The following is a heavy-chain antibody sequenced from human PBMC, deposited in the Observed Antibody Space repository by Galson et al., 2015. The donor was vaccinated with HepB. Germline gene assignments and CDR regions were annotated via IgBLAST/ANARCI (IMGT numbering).Heavy chain of an antibody. D-gene: IGHD2-2*01. CDR1: GGTFSRYA. CDR2: IIPIFGTA. V-gene: IGHV1-69*13. J-gene: IGHJ3*02. CDR3: ARDGCSSTSLLCAFDI. Sequence: SVKVSCKASGGTFSRYAISWVRQAPGQGLEWMGGIIPIFGTANYAQKFQGRVTITADGSTSTAYMELSSLRSEDTAVYYCARDGCSSTSLLCAFDIWGQGTMVTVSS.